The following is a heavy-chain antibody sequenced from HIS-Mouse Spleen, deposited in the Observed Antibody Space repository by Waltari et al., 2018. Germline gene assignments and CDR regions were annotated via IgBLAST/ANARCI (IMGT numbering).Heavy chain of an antibody. J-gene: IGHJ2*01. D-gene: IGHD3-10*01. Sequence: QVQLQESGPGLVKPSETLSLTCTVSGYSISSGYYWGWIRQPPGKGLGWIGSIYHSGSTSYNPSLKRRGTISVDTSKNQFSLKLSSVTAADTAVYYCARVHRDYYGSGSYYIWYFDLWGRGTLVTVSS. CDR2: IYHSGST. CDR1: GYSISSGYY. CDR3: ARVHRDYYGSGSYYIWYFDL. V-gene: IGHV4-38-2*02.